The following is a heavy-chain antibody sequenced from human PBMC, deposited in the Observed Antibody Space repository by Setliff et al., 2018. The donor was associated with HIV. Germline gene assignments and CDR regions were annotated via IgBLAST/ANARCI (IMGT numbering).Heavy chain of an antibody. CDR2: IKEDGSEK. Sequence: GGSLRLSCAASGFSFNDYYMTWVRQAPGKGLEWVANIKEDGSEKYYVDSVKGRFTISRDNAKNSLYLQMNSLRAEDTAVYYCARDVAQWLEFPINNFDYWGQGTLVTVSS. CDR1: GFSFNDYY. V-gene: IGHV3-7*05. CDR3: ARDVAQWLEFPINNFDY. D-gene: IGHD6-19*01. J-gene: IGHJ4*02.